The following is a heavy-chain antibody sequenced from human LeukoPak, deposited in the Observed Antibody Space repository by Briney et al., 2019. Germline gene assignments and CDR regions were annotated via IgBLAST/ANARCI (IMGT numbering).Heavy chain of an antibody. Sequence: GGTLRLSCEASGYTFKGYGLTWVRQAPGKGLEWVSGISGSGGSGGRTYYADSVRGRFTISRDSSEKTLYLQMNSLRAEDTAVYYCARGPMIRGIIIRRSKSGYFDYWGQGTLVTVSS. CDR1: GYTFKGYG. CDR2: ISGSGGSGGRT. V-gene: IGHV3-23*01. CDR3: ARGPMIRGIIIRRSKSGYFDY. D-gene: IGHD3-10*01. J-gene: IGHJ4*02.